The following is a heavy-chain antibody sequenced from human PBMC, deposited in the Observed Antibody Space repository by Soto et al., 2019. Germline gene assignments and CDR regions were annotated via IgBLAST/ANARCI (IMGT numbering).Heavy chain of an antibody. CDR1: GFTFRNYA. CDR3: AKDLTAGSWNLPYDMDV. Sequence: EVQLLESGGGLVQPGGSLRLSCAASGFTFRNYAMSWVRQAPGKGLEWVSSISGSGGSTYYADSVKGRFTISRDNSKNTVYLQMNSLRAGDTVVYYCAKDLTAGSWNLPYDMDVRGQGTTVTVSS. V-gene: IGHV3-23*01. CDR2: ISGSGGST. J-gene: IGHJ6*02. D-gene: IGHD1-7*01.